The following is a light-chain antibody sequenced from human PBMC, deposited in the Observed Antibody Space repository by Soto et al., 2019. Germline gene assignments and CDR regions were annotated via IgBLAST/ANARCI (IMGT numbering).Light chain of an antibody. CDR3: QHYGSSPRT. CDR1: RSVSGSY. Sequence: EIVLTQSPGTLSLTPGERVTLSCRASRSVSGSYLAWYQQKPGQAPRVLIYSASSRATGIPDRFRGSGSGTDFTLTISRLEPEDFAVYYCQHYGSSPRTFGQGSKVDNK. V-gene: IGKV3-20*01. CDR2: SAS. J-gene: IGKJ1*01.